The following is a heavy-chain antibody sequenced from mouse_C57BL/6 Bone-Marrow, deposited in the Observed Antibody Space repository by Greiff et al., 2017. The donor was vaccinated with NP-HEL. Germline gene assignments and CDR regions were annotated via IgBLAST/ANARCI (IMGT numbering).Heavy chain of an antibody. Sequence: QVQLQQSGAELVKPGASVKISCKASGYAFSSYWMNWVKQRPGKGLEWIGQIYPGDGDTNYNGKFKGKATLTADKSSSTAYMQLSSLTSEDSAVYFCASDYDGNYLAWFAYWGQGTLVTVSA. CDR1: GYAFSSYW. D-gene: IGHD2-1*01. CDR2: IYPGDGDT. CDR3: ASDYDGNYLAWFAY. V-gene: IGHV1-80*01. J-gene: IGHJ3*01.